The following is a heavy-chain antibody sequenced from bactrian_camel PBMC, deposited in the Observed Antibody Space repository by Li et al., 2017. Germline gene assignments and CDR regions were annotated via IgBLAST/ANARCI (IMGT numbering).Heavy chain of an antibody. Sequence: HVQLVESGGGSVQAGGSLRLSCAASGYTYSSYCMGWFRQAPGKEREGVAAMDSDGSTSYADSVKGRFTISKDNAKNTLYLEMSGLKPEDSAMYYRAVLEGMKWGP. CDR1: GYTYSSYC. V-gene: IGHV3S26*01. CDR2: MDSDGST. CDR3: AVLEGMK. J-gene: IGHJ2*01.